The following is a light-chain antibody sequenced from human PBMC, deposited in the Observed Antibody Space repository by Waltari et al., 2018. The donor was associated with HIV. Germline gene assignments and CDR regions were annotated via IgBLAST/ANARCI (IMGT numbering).Light chain of an antibody. Sequence: QAGLTQPPSLSKDLRQTATLTCTGDKNNFDHQGTAWLKHRQGHPPKLLFYRNNNRPSGIPDRFSAFRSGNTASLNISGLLADDEADYFCAAWDTSLGGWVFGGGTQLTVL. CDR3: AAWDTSLGGWV. CDR2: RNN. CDR1: KNNFDHQG. V-gene: IGLV10-54*04. J-gene: IGLJ3*02.